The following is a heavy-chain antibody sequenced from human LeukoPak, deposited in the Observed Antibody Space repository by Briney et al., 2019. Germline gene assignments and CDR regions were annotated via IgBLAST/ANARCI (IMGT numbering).Heavy chain of an antibody. CDR1: GAXISSHY. Sequence: SETLSLTCTVAGAXISSHYCSWIRQPPGKGLEWIGYISYSGNSDYNPSLKSRVTISVDTSKNQLSLRMAPVTAADTAVYYCARAGGDTTSSQDLDFWGQGTLVAVSS. D-gene: IGHD6-6*01. V-gene: IGHV4-59*11. CDR3: ARAGGDTTSSQDLDF. CDR2: ISYSGNS. J-gene: IGHJ4*02.